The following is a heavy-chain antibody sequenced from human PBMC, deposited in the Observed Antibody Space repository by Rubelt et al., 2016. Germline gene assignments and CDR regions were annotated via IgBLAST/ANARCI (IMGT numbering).Heavy chain of an antibody. J-gene: IGHJ3*02. CDR3: ARERTGTTSVDAFDI. CDR2: ISYDGSNK. V-gene: IGHV3-30*01. Sequence: VAVISYDGSNKYYADSVKGRFTISRDNSKNTLFLQLNSLRTEDTAVYYCARERTGTTSVDAFDIWGQGTMVTVSS. D-gene: IGHD1-14*01.